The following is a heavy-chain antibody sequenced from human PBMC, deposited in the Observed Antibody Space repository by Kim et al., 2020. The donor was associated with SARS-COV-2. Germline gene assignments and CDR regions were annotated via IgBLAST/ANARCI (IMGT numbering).Heavy chain of an antibody. V-gene: IGHV1-46*01. CDR1: GYTFTSYY. Sequence: ASVKVSCKASGYTFTSYYMHWVRQAPGQGLEWMGMINPSGGSTSYAQKFQGRVTMTRDTSTSTAYMELSSLRSEDTAVYYCAVGSSFAGGIVCYFDYWGQGTLVSVSS. D-gene: IGHD1-26*01. CDR3: AVGSSFAGGIVCYFDY. J-gene: IGHJ4*02. CDR2: INPSGGST.